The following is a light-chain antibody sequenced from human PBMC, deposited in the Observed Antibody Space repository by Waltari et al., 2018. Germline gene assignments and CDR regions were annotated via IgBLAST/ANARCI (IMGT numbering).Light chain of an antibody. CDR3: CSFAGSNTYV. Sequence: HSALTQPASVSGSPGQSITISCTGARSDVGSYNLVSWYQQHPGKAPKLMIYEGSKRHPGVTNRYSCSKSGNTDSLTISVLQTEDEADYYCCSFAGSNTYVLGTGTKVSVL. CDR1: RSDVGSYNL. CDR2: EGS. V-gene: IGLV2-23*01. J-gene: IGLJ1*01.